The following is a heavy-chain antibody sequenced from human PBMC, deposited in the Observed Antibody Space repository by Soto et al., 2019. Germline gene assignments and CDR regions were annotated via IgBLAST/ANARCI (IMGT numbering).Heavy chain of an antibody. CDR2: IYYSGST. J-gene: IGHJ4*02. D-gene: IGHD6-13*01. CDR1: GGSITNSGYY. Sequence: SETLSLTCNVSGGSITNSGYYWGWIRQPPGKGLEWIGSIYYSGSTYYSPSLKSRVTISEDTSKSQFSLKVNSMTAADTAVYYCARYRREAVAGYTLDNWGQGILVTVSS. CDR3: ARYRREAVAGYTLDN. V-gene: IGHV4-39*07.